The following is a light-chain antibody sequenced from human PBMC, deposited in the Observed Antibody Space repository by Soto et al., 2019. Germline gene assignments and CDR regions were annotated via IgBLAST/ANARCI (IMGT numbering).Light chain of an antibody. CDR3: QQYERYHPP. CDR1: QNINSY. V-gene: IGKV1-16*01. J-gene: IGKJ4*01. CDR2: DAT. Sequence: DIQMTQSPSSLSASVVDRVTIICRASQNINSYLAWFQQKPGKAPTSLIYDATSLQSGVPSRFSGSGSGTDFSLTISSLQPEDAATEYCQQYERYHPPFGGGTKLE.